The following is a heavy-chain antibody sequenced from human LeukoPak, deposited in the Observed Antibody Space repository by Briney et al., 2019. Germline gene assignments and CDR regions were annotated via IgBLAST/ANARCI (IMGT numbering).Heavy chain of an antibody. V-gene: IGHV3-9*01. Sequence: SLRLSCAASGFTFADYAMHWVRQAPGKGLEWVSGISWNSGSIDYADSVKGRFTISRDNAKKSLYLQVDSLRPEDTALYYCSKGNYSMDVWGQGTTVTVSS. J-gene: IGHJ6*02. CDR3: SKGNYSMDV. D-gene: IGHD3-10*01. CDR1: GFTFADYA. CDR2: ISWNSGSI.